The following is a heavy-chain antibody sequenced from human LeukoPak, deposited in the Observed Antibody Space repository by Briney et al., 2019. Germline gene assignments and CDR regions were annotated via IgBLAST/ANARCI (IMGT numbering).Heavy chain of an antibody. V-gene: IGHV4-59*01. Sequence: SETLSLTCTVSGGSISSYYWSWIRQPPGKGLEWIGYIYNSGSTNYNPSLKSRVTISVDTFKNQFSLKLTSVTAADTAVYYCARLYSSSLGRVFDYWGQGTLVTVSS. D-gene: IGHD6-13*01. J-gene: IGHJ4*02. CDR2: IYNSGST. CDR1: GGSISSYY. CDR3: ARLYSSSLGRVFDY.